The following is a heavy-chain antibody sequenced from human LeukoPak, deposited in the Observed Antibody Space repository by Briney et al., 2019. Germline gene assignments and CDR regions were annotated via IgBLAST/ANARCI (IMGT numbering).Heavy chain of an antibody. CDR3: AKDFRSSWYGGFDY. CDR1: GSTFSSYA. J-gene: IGHJ4*02. Sequence: AGGSLRLSCAASGSTFSSYAMSWVRQAPGKGLEWVSAISGSGGSTYYADSVKGRFTISRDNSKNTLYLQMNSLRAEDTAVYYCAKDFRSSWYGGFDYWGQGTLVTVSS. D-gene: IGHD6-13*01. V-gene: IGHV3-23*01. CDR2: ISGSGGST.